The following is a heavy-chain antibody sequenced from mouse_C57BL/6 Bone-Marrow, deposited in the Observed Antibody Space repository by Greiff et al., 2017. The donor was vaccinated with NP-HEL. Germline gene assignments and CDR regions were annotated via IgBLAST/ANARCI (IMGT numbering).Heavy chain of an antibody. J-gene: IGHJ3*01. CDR3: ARTANWDSWFAY. CDR1: GFTFTDYY. CDR2: IRNKANGYTT. D-gene: IGHD4-1*01. Sequence: DVKLVESGGGLVQPGGSLSLSCAASGFTFTDYYMSWVRQPPGKALEWLGFIRNKANGYTTEYSASVKGRFTISRDNSQSILYLQMNALRAEDSATYYCARTANWDSWFAYWGQGTLVTVSA. V-gene: IGHV7-3*01.